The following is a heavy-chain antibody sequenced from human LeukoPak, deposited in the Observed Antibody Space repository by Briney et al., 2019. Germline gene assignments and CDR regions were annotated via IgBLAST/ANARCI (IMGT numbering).Heavy chain of an antibody. CDR2: IYTSGST. Sequence: PSETLSLTCTVSGGSISSGSYYWSWIRQPAGKGLEWIGRIYTSGSTNYNPSLKSRVTISVDTSKNQFSLRLSSVTAADTAVYYCARADGSGPPMDVWGKGTTVTISS. D-gene: IGHD3-10*01. CDR1: GGSISSGSYY. V-gene: IGHV4-61*02. CDR3: ARADGSGPPMDV. J-gene: IGHJ6*03.